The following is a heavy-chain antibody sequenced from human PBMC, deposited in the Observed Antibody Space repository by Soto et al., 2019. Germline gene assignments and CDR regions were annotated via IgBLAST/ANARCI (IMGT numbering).Heavy chain of an antibody. CDR1: GGTFSSYA. V-gene: IGHV1-69*13. Sequence: SVKVSCKASGGTFSSYAISWVRQAPGQGLEWMGGIIPIFGTANYAQKFQGRVTITADESTSTAYMELSSLRSEDTAVYYCARPPDYDFWSGYYNSPYFGYWGQGTLVTVSS. J-gene: IGHJ4*02. CDR3: ARPPDYDFWSGYYNSPYFGY. CDR2: IIPIFGTA. D-gene: IGHD3-3*01.